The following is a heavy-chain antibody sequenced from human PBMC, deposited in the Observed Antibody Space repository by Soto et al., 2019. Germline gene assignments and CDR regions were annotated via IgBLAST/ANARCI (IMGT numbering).Heavy chain of an antibody. CDR2: ISAYNGNT. Sequence: ASVTVSCKASGYTFTSYGSSWVRQAPGQGLEWMGWISAYNGNTNYAQKLQGRVTMTTDTSTSTAYMELRSLRSDDTAVYYCARVGYYYDSSGYPERHGLAAFDIWGQGTMVTVSS. D-gene: IGHD3-22*01. V-gene: IGHV1-18*01. CDR3: ARVGYYYDSSGYPERHGLAAFDI. J-gene: IGHJ3*02. CDR1: GYTFTSYG.